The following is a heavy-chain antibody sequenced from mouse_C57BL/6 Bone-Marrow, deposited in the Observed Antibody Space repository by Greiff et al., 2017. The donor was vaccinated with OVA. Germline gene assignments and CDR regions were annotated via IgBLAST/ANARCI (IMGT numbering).Heavy chain of an antibody. CDR3: ARGVGTEYDGD. D-gene: IGHD2-4*01. CDR2: IDPNNGDT. J-gene: IGHJ2*01. CDR1: GYSFTDYY. Sequence: DVQLQQSGAELVKPGASVKLSCTASGYSFTDYYMHWVKQRTEQSLEWIGGIDPNNGDTKYTQKFKGKATITADPSSNTAYLQLNSLTSEDTAVYYCARGVGTEYDGDWGKGTTLT. V-gene: IGHV14-2*01.